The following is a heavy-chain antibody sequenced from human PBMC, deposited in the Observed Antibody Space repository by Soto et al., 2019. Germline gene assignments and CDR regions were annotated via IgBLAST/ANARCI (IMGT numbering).Heavy chain of an antibody. CDR2: INHSGST. J-gene: IGHJ5*02. V-gene: IGHV4-34*01. Sequence: RSLTCSVYGVSFSGYYWSLIRQPPVKGLEWIGEINHSGSTNYNPSLKSRVTISVDTSKNQFSLKLSSVTAADTAVYYCARVAYYGSGSRPNWFDPWGQGTLVTVS. D-gene: IGHD3-10*01. CDR3: ARVAYYGSGSRPNWFDP. CDR1: GVSFSGYY.